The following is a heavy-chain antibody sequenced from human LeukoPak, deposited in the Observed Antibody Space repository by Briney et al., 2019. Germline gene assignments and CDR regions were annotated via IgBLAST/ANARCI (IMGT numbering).Heavy chain of an antibody. CDR3: VRDRGFLDY. CDR2: INEDGGEK. CDR1: GFTFSSCA. V-gene: IGHV3-7*01. Sequence: PGGSLRLSCVASGFTFSSCAMNWVRQAPGKGPEWVANINEDGGEKYYVASVKGRFTISRDNAKNSLYLQMNNLRSEDTAVYYCVRDRGFLDYWGQGVLVTVST. J-gene: IGHJ4*02. D-gene: IGHD3-3*01.